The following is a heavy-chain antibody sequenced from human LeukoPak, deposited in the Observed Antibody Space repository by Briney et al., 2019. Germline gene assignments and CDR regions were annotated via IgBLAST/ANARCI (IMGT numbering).Heavy chain of an antibody. CDR3: VRPGTSGTEGLEY. J-gene: IGHJ4*02. Sequence: PSETLSLNCTVSGGCISSSSYYWGWIRQTPGKGLEWIGSIYKSGNSYYNPSLKSRVTISIDTSKNQFSLKVTSVTVADTAVYYCVRPGTSGTEGLEYWGQGTLVTVSS. CDR2: IYKSGNS. D-gene: IGHD1-26*01. CDR1: GGCISSSSYY. V-gene: IGHV4-39*01.